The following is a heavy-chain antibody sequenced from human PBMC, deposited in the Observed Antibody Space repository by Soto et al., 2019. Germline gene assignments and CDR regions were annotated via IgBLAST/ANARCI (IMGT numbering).Heavy chain of an antibody. V-gene: IGHV1-2*02. CDR3: ARSTLTGYYNPFDF. J-gene: IGHJ4*02. CDR1: GYTFTGYY. Sequence: ASVKVSGKAAGYTFTGYYMHWVRQAPGQGLEWMGWINPNSGGTNYAQKFQGRVTMTRDTCISTAYMELSRLRSDDTALYYCARSTLTGYYNPFDFWGQGTLVTVSS. CDR2: INPNSGGT. D-gene: IGHD3-9*01.